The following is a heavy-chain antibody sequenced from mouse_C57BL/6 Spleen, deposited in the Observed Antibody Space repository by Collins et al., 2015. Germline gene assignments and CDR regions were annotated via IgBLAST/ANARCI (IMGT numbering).Heavy chain of an antibody. CDR3: APITTVVFPFDY. D-gene: IGHD1-1*01. Sequence: EVQLQQSGPELVKPGASVKMSCKASGYTFTDYNMHWVKQSHGKSLEWIGYINPNNGGTSYNQKFKGKATLTVNKSSSTAYMELRSLTSEDSAVYYCAPITTVVFPFDYWGQGTTLTVSS. J-gene: IGHJ2*01. CDR2: INPNNGGT. V-gene: IGHV1-22*01. CDR1: GYTFTDYN.